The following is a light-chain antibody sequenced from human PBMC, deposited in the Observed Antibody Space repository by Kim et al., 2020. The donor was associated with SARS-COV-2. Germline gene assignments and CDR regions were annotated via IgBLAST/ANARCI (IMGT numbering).Light chain of an antibody. Sequence: DIVMTQSPDSLAVSLGERATIDCKSSQSLLNSANNKNYLVWYQHKPGQPPKLLIYWASTRESGVPDRFSGSGSGTDFTLTISSLQAEDVALYYCQQYYTTPFSFGHGTKLEI. CDR3: QQYYTTPFS. CDR1: QSLLNSANNKNY. CDR2: WAS. V-gene: IGKV4-1*01. J-gene: IGKJ2*03.